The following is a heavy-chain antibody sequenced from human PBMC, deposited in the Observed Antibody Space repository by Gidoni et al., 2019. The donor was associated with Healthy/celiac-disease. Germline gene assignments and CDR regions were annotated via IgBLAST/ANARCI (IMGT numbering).Heavy chain of an antibody. CDR1: GFTFDDYG. V-gene: IGHV3-20*04. D-gene: IGHD3-10*01. CDR2: INWNGGST. J-gene: IGHJ4*02. Sequence: EVQLVESGGGVVRPGGSLRLSCAASGFTFDDYGMSWVRQAPGKGLEWVSGINWNGGSTGYADSVKGRFTISRDNAKNSLYLQMNSLRAEDTALYYCARDPAVLLWFGELFNPYFDYWGQGTLVTVSS. CDR3: ARDPAVLLWFGELFNPYFDY.